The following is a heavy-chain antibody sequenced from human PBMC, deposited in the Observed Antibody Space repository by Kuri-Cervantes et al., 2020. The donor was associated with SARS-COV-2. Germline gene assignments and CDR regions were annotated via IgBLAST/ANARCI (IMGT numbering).Heavy chain of an antibody. CDR1: GFTFSSYA. D-gene: IGHD1-26*01. V-gene: IGHV3-30-3*01. CDR3: ARSYSGSYFSAFDI. Sequence: GESLKISCAASGFTFSSYAMHWVRQAPGKGLEWVAVISYDGSNKYYADSVKGRFTISRDNSKNTLYLQMNSLRAEDTAVYYCARSYSGSYFSAFDIWGKGTTVTVSS. CDR2: ISYDGSNK. J-gene: IGHJ6*04.